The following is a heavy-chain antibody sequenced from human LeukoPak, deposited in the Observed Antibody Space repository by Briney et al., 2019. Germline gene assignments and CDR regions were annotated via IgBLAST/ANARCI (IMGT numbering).Heavy chain of an antibody. CDR1: GGSISSSSYY. J-gene: IGHJ4*02. CDR3: ARCDDRDGYSYYFDY. CDR2: IYYSGST. V-gene: IGHV4-39*01. Sequence: PSETLSLTCTVSGGSISSSSYYWGWIRQPPGKGLEWIGSIYYSGSTYYNPSLKSRVTISVDTSKNQFSLKLSSVTAADTAVYYCARCDDRDGYSYYFDYWGQGTLVTVSS. D-gene: IGHD5-24*01.